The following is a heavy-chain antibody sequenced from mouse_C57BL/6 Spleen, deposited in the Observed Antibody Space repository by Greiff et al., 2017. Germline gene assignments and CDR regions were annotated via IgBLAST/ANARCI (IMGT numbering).Heavy chain of an antibody. CDR2: INPSNGGT. V-gene: IGHV1-53*01. CDR1: GYTFTSYW. Sequence: QVQLQQPGTELVKPGASVKLSCKASGYTFTSYWMHWVKQRPGQGLEWIGNINPSNGGTNYNEKFKSKATLTVDKSSSTAYMQLSSLTSEDSAVYYCARSSGYGYDDVGGAMGYWGQRTSVTGSS. D-gene: IGHD2-2*01. CDR3: ARSSGYGYDDVGGAMGY. J-gene: IGHJ4*01.